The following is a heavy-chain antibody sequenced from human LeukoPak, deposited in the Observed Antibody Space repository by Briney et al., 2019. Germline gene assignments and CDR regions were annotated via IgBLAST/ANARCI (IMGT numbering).Heavy chain of an antibody. V-gene: IGHV4-4*07. J-gene: IGHJ2*01. CDR3: ARDRPYSGSYYGYWYFDL. D-gene: IGHD1-26*01. Sequence: SETLSLTCTVSGGSISSYYWSWIRQPAGKGLEWIGRIYTSGSTNYNPSLKSRVTMSVDTSKNQFSLKLSSVTAADTAVYYCARDRPYSGSYYGYWYFDLWGRGTLVTVSS. CDR1: GGSISSYY. CDR2: IYTSGST.